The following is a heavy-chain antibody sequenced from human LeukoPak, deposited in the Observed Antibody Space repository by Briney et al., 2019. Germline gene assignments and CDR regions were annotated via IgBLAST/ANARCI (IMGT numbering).Heavy chain of an antibody. J-gene: IGHJ4*02. Sequence: GGSVRLSCAASGFTFSSYTMNWVRQGPGKGLEWVSSISTSSSYIHYADSVKGRFTISRDNAKNTLFLQMNSLRAEDTAVYYCARAPTYYYGSGSQSARGYFDYWGQGTLVTVSS. D-gene: IGHD3-10*01. CDR2: ISTSSSYI. V-gene: IGHV3-21*04. CDR3: ARAPTYYYGSGSQSARGYFDY. CDR1: GFTFSSYT.